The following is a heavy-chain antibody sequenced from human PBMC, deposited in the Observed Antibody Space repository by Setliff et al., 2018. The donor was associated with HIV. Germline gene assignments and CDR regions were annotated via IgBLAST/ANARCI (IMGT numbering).Heavy chain of an antibody. J-gene: IGHJ4*02. CDR3: ASHGGRYFNS. CDR2: INLIGRT. CDR1: GGSFSGYY. Sequence: PSETLSLTCAVYGGSFSGYYWNWIRQPPGKGLEWVGEINLIGRTNYNPSLKSRVTISVDTSKNQFSLKLISVTAADTAVYYCASHGGRYFNSWGQGSLVTVSS. V-gene: IGHV4-34*01. D-gene: IGHD2-15*01.